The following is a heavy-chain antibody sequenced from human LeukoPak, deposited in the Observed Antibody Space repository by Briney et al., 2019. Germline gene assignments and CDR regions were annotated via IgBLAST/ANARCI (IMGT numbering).Heavy chain of an antibody. CDR3: ARHVCMACWYSSSYQWLDY. CDR2: INHSGST. Sequence: PSETLSLTCAVYGGSFSGYYWSWIRQPPGKGLEWIGEINHSGSTNYNPSLKSRVTISVDTSKNQFSLKLSSVTAADTAVYYCARHVCMACWYSSSYQWLDYWGQGTLVTVSS. D-gene: IGHD6-13*01. J-gene: IGHJ4*02. V-gene: IGHV4-34*01. CDR1: GGSFSGYY.